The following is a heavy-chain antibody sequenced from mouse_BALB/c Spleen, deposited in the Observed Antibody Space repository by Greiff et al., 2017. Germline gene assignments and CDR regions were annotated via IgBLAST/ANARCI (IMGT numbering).Heavy chain of an antibody. D-gene: IGHD1-1*02. CDR3: AREGVLWRGFAY. V-gene: IGHV7-3*02. CDR1: GFTFTDYY. CDR2: IRNKANGYTT. J-gene: IGHJ3*01. Sequence: EVKLMESGGGLVQPGGSLRLSCATSGFTFTDYYMSWVRQPPGKALEWLGFIRNKANGYTTEYSASVKGRFTISRDNSQSILYLQMNTLRAEDSAVYYCAREGVLWRGFAYWGQGTLVTVSA.